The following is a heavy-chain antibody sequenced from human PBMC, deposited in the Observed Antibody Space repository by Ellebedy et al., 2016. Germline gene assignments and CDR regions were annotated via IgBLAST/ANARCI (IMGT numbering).Heavy chain of an antibody. J-gene: IGHJ4*02. V-gene: IGHV3-21*04. D-gene: IGHD4-23*01. CDR3: AKDRDRWSTFDY. Sequence: GGSLRLXCVASGFTFSTYTMHWVRQAPGKGLEWVSSISGSSNYIYYADSVKGRFTISRDNTQNSLYLQMNSLRAEDTAFYYCAKDRDRWSTFDYWGQGILVTVSS. CDR2: ISGSSNYI. CDR1: GFTFSTYT.